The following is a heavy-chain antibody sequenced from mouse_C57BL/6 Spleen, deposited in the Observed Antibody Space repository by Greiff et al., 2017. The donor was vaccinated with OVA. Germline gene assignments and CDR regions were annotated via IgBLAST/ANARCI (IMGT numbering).Heavy chain of an antibody. V-gene: IGHV1-15*01. CDR2: IDPETGGT. J-gene: IGHJ4*01. CDR1: GYTFTDYE. CDR3: TRSGTREAMDY. D-gene: IGHD3-3*01. Sequence: VKLMESGAELVRPGASVTLSCKASGYTFTDYEMHWVKQTPVHGLEWIGAIDPETGGTAYNQKFKGKAILTADKSSSTAYMELRSLTSEDSAVYYCTRSGTREAMDYWGQGTSVTVSS.